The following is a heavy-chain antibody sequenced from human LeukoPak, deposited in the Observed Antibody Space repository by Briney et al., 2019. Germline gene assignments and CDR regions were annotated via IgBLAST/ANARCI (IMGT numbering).Heavy chain of an antibody. CDR3: ARDSRLLWFGESFDY. Sequence: GGSLRLSCAASGFTFRSYWMSWVRQAPGKGLEWVANIKQDGSEKYYVDSVKGRFTISRDNAKNSLYLQMNSLRAEDTAVYYCARDSRLLWFGESFDYWGQGTLVTVSS. D-gene: IGHD3-10*01. V-gene: IGHV3-7*03. CDR1: GFTFRSYW. CDR2: IKQDGSEK. J-gene: IGHJ4*02.